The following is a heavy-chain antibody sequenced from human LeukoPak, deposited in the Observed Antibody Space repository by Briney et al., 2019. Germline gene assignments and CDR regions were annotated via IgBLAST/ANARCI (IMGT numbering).Heavy chain of an antibody. D-gene: IGHD3-22*01. CDR2: IIPIFGTA. V-gene: IGHV1-69*13. CDR1: GGTFSSYA. Sequence: SVKVSCKASGGTFSSYAINWVRQAPGQGLEWMGGIIPIFGTANYAQKFQGRVTITADESTSTAYMELSSLRSEDTAVYYCASSAPVADSGYPIWIFDYWGQGTLVTVSS. CDR3: ASSAPVADSGYPIWIFDY. J-gene: IGHJ4*02.